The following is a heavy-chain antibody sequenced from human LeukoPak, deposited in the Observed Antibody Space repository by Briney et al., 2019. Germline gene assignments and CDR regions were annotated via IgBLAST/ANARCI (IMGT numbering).Heavy chain of an antibody. Sequence: ASVKVSCKASGYTFTSYDINWVLQATGQGLEWMGWMNPNSGNTGYAQKFQGRVTMTRNTSISTAYMELSSLRSEDTAVYYCARASLRYFDWLPWGAFDIWGQGTMVTVSS. CDR1: GYTFTSYD. J-gene: IGHJ3*02. CDR2: MNPNSGNT. D-gene: IGHD3-9*01. CDR3: ARASLRYFDWLPWGAFDI. V-gene: IGHV1-8*01.